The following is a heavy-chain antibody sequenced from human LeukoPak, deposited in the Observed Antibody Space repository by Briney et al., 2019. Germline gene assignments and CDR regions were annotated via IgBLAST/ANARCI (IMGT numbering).Heavy chain of an antibody. Sequence: KDSETLSLTCTVSGGSISSHYWSWIRQPPGKGLECIGYIFYSGSTNYNPSLKSRVTISVDTSRNQFSLKLISVTAADTAVYYCARAPKNDAYDIWGRGTMVTVSS. CDR3: ARAPKNDAYDI. CDR1: GGSISSHY. CDR2: IFYSGST. J-gene: IGHJ3*02. V-gene: IGHV4-59*08.